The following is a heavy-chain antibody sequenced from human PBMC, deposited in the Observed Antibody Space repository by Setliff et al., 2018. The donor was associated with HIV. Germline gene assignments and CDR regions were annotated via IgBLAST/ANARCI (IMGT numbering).Heavy chain of an antibody. CDR1: GYTFTAYF. D-gene: IGHD4-4*01. V-gene: IGHV1-2*06. CDR2: INPNSGGT. CDR3: APIDPFPHDYSNSSFDH. Sequence: ASVKVSCKASGYTFTAYFMHWVRQAPGQGLEWMGRINPNSGGTNYAQKFQGRVTMTRDTSITTAYMELSRLRSDDTAVYYCAPIDPFPHDYSNSSFDHWGQGTLVTVSS. J-gene: IGHJ4*02.